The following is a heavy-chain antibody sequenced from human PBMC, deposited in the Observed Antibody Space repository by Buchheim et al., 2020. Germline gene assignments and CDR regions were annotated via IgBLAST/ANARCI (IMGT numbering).Heavy chain of an antibody. CDR3: AKVQYDFWSGYYRGAFDI. CDR1: GFTFSSYA. D-gene: IGHD3-3*01. CDR2: ISGSGGST. Sequence: EVQLLESGGGLVQPGESLRLSCAASGFTFSSYAMSWVRQAPGKGLEWVSAISGSGGSTYYADSVKGRFTISRDNSKNTLYLQMNSLRAEDTAVYYCAKVQYDFWSGYYRGAFDIWGQGT. V-gene: IGHV3-23*01. J-gene: IGHJ3*02.